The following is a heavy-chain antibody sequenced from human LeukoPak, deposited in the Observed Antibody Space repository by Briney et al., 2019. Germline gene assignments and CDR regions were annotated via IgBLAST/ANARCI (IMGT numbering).Heavy chain of an antibody. CDR3: ARDRGAAAAGTGWFDP. D-gene: IGHD6-13*01. J-gene: IGHJ5*02. V-gene: IGHV3-30-3*01. CDR1: GFTFSSYA. Sequence: GGSLRLSCAASGFTFSSYAMHWVRQAPGKGLEWVAVISYDGSNKYYADSVKGRFTISRDNSKNTLYLQMNSLRAEDTAVYYCARDRGAAAAGTGWFDPWGQGTLVTVSS. CDR2: ISYDGSNK.